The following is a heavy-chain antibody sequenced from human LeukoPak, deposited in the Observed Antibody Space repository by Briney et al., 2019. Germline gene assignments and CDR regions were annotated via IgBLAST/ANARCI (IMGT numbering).Heavy chain of an antibody. Sequence: GESLKISCKGSGYSFTSYWIDWVRQMPGKGLEWMGIIYPGDSHSTYSPSFQGQVTISVDKSISTAYLQWSSLKASDTAMYYCARRQYSGYDFDFWGQGTLVTVSS. CDR1: GYSFTSYW. J-gene: IGHJ4*02. D-gene: IGHD5-12*01. CDR2: IYPGDSHS. CDR3: ARRQYSGYDFDF. V-gene: IGHV5-51*01.